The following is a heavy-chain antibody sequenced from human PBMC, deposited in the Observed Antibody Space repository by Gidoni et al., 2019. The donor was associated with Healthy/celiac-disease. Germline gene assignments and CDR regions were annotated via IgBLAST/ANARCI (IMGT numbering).Heavy chain of an antibody. D-gene: IGHD2-21*02. CDR1: GYTFTSYY. V-gene: IGHV1-46*01. CDR2: INPSGGST. J-gene: IGHJ3*02. Sequence: QVQLVQSGAEVRKPGASVKVSCKASGYTFTSYYMHWVGQAPGQGLEWMGIINPSGGSTSYAQKFQGRVTMTRDTSTSTVYMELSSLRSEDTAVYYCARDRAYCGGDCSSAFDIWGQGTMVTVSS. CDR3: ARDRAYCGGDCSSAFDI.